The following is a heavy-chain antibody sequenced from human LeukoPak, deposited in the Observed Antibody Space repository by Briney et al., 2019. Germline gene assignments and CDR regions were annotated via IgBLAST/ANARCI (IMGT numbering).Heavy chain of an antibody. D-gene: IGHD3-16*01. CDR1: GFTFTSDA. CDR2: IRGDGVYT. Sequence: PGGSLRLSCEGSGFTFTSDAMTWVRQAPGKGLEWVSLIRGDGVYTESADSVKGRFTISRDNSKNTVYLQMNSLRAEDTAVYYCAKLGGQEVHNYYVAVWGKGTTVAVSS. J-gene: IGHJ6*03. V-gene: IGHV3-23*01. CDR3: AKLGGQEVHNYYVAV.